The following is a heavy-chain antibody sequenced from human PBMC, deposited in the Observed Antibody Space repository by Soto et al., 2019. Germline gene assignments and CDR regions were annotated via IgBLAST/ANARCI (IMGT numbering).Heavy chain of an antibody. CDR3: ARELVTIYSSSYLHGMDV. CDR2: IIPILGIA. V-gene: IGHV1-69*04. D-gene: IGHD6-13*01. CDR1: GGTLRRYT. Sequence: SVKVSLKASGGTLRRYTISWVRQAPGQGVEWMGRIIPILGIANYAQKFQGRVTITADKSTSTAYMELSSLRSEDTAVYYCARELVTIYSSSYLHGMDVWAQGTTVTVSS. J-gene: IGHJ6*02.